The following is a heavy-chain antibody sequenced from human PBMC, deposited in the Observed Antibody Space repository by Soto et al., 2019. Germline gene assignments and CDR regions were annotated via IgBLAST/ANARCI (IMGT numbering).Heavy chain of an antibody. J-gene: IGHJ6*02. CDR1: GGSISSGGYY. CDR3: AREVVVPAAIGFGYYYGMDV. Sequence: QVQLQESGPGLVKPSQTLSLTCTVSGGSISSGGYYWSWIRQHPGKGLEWIGYIYYSGSTYYNPSLKSRLTLSVDTSKNQFSLKMSSVTAADTAVYYCAREVVVPAAIGFGYYYGMDVWGQGTTVTVSS. V-gene: IGHV4-31*03. D-gene: IGHD2-2*02. CDR2: IYYSGST.